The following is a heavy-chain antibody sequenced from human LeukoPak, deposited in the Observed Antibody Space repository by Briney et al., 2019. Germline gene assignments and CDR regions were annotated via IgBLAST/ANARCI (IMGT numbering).Heavy chain of an antibody. Sequence: PGRSLRLSCAASGFTFDDYAMHWVRQAPGKGLEWVSGISWNSGSIGYADSVKGQFTISRDNAKNSLYLQMNSLRAEDMALYYCAKVHSSGWFDYWGQGTLVTVSS. CDR3: AKVHSSGWFDY. CDR2: ISWNSGSI. D-gene: IGHD6-19*01. J-gene: IGHJ4*02. V-gene: IGHV3-9*03. CDR1: GFTFDDYA.